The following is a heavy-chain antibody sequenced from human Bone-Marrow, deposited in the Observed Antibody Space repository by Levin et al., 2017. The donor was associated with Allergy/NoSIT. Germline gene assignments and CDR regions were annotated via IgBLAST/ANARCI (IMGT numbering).Heavy chain of an antibody. D-gene: IGHD5-24*01. CDR1: GFRFEDYG. Sequence: LSLTCVASGFRFEDYGMNWVRQVPGKGLEWVSGIDWNGGSTGYGDSVKGRFTISRDNAKNSLTLQMHSLRAEDTALYYCAKMTTTLFYYGMDVWGQGIMVTVSS. CDR3: AKMTTTLFYYGMDV. J-gene: IGHJ6*02. V-gene: IGHV3-20*04. CDR2: IDWNGGST.